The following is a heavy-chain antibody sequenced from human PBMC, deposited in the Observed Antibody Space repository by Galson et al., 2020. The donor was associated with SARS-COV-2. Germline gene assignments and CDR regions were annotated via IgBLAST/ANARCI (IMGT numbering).Heavy chain of an antibody. Sequence: GESLKISCAASGFTVSSNYMSWVRQAPGKGLEWVSVIYSGGSTYYADSVKGRFTISRHKSKNTLYLQMNSLRAEDTAVYYCARIVRGVIDYWGQGTLVTVSS. J-gene: IGHJ4*02. D-gene: IGHD3-10*01. CDR3: ARIVRGVIDY. V-gene: IGHV3-53*04. CDR2: IYSGGST. CDR1: GFTVSSNY.